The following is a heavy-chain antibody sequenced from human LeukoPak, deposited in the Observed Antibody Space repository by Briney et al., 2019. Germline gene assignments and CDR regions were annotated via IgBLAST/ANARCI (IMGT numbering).Heavy chain of an antibody. J-gene: IGHJ1*01. V-gene: IGHV3-23*01. CDR1: GGSISSGGYY. CDR2: ISGSGGST. D-gene: IGHD3-22*01. Sequence: ASETLSLTCTVSGGSISSGGYYWSWVRQAPGKGLEWVSAISGSGGSTYYADSVKGRFTISRDNSKNTLYLQMNSLRAEDTAVYYCAKRLINYYDSSGYYRYSAEYFQHWGQGTLVTVSS. CDR3: AKRLINYYDSSGYYRYSAEYFQH.